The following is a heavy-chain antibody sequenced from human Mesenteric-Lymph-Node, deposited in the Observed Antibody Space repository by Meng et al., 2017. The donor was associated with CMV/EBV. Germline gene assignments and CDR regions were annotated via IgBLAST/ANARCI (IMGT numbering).Heavy chain of an antibody. CDR3: ARLLPGGALDV. V-gene: IGHV5-51*01. D-gene: IGHD1-26*01. Sequence: GESLKISCKGSGYTFSNYWIGWVRQMSGRGLEWVGFVYPGDSDSRYSPSFQGQVTMSADRSINTAYLQWSSLKASDTAMYYCARLLPGGALDVWGQGTTVTVSS. CDR2: VYPGDSDS. J-gene: IGHJ6*02. CDR1: GYTFSNYW.